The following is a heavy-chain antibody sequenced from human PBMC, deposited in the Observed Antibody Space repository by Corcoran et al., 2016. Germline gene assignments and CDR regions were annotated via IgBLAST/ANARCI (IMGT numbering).Heavy chain of an antibody. CDR1: GFTFNTYG. J-gene: IGHJ6*02. Sequence: QVQLVESGGGVVQPGRSLTLSCAASGFTFNTYGMNWVRQAPGKGPVWVAVIWYDGSIKYYADSVKGRFPISRDNSKNTRYLQMNSLRAEDTALYYCARIDCTGGSCGAYYDYGMDVWGQGTTVTVSS. V-gene: IGHV3-33*03. CDR2: IWYDGSIK. CDR3: ARIDCTGGSCGAYYDYGMDV. D-gene: IGHD2-15*01.